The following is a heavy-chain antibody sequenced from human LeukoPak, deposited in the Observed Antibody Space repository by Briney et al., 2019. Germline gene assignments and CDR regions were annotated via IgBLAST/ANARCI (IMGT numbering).Heavy chain of an antibody. V-gene: IGHV3-30*02. CDR2: IRYDGDNK. D-gene: IGHD3-10*01. J-gene: IGHJ6*03. Sequence: GGTLRLPRAVSGFTFRKFGMHWAPRAPAKGLEGGTFIRYDGDNKYYAHSLKGRFTISRDNSKNTLYLQMNSLRAEDTAVYYCAKDHRPSSGSYYYYYYYMDVWGKGTTVTGSS. CDR1: GFTFRKFG. CDR3: AKDHRPSSGSYYYYYYYMDV.